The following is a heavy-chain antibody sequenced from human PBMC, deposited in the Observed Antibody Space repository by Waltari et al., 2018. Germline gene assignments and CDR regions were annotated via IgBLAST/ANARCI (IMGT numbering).Heavy chain of an antibody. CDR1: GGSINSYY. CDR3: ARDDYSNYGHFDY. J-gene: IGHJ4*02. Sequence: QVQLQESGPGLVKPSETLSLTCIVSGGSINSYYWSWIRQPPGKGLEWIGYIYYSGNTNYNPSLKSRVTMSVDTSKNQFSLKLSSVTAADTAVYYCARDDYSNYGHFDYWGQGTLVTVSS. V-gene: IGHV4-59*01. D-gene: IGHD4-4*01. CDR2: IYYSGNT.